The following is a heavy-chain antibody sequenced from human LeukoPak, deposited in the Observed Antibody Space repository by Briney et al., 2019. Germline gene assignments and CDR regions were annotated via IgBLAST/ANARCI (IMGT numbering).Heavy chain of an antibody. CDR1: GGSISSSSYY. CDR2: ISGSGGST. CDR3: ARAAVVTYFDY. Sequence: ETLSLTCTVSGGSISSSSYYWGWIRQPPGKGLEWVSAISGSGGSTYYADSVKGRFTISRDNSKNTLYLQMNSLRAEDTAVYYCARAAVVTYFDYWGQGTLVTVSS. V-gene: IGHV3-23*01. D-gene: IGHD4-23*01. J-gene: IGHJ4*02.